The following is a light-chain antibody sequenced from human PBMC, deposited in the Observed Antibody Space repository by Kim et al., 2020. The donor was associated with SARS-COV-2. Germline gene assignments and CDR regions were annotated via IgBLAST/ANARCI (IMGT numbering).Light chain of an antibody. CDR1: NIGSKS. CDR2: YDS. V-gene: IGLV3-21*04. CDR3: QVWDSSSDHRV. Sequence: SYELTQPPSVSVAPGKTARITCGGNNIGSKSVHWYQQKPGQAPVLVIYYDSDRPSGIPERFSGSNSGNMATLTIRRVEAGDEADYYCQVWDSSSDHRVFG. J-gene: IGLJ3*02.